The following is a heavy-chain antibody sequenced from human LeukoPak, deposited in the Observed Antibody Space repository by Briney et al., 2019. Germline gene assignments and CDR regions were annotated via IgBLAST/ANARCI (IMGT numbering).Heavy chain of an antibody. CDR1: GGSISSSSYY. CDR2: IYYGGST. J-gene: IGHJ5*02. V-gene: IGHV4-39*02. CDR3: ARENYDSSWYNWFDP. D-gene: IGHD3-3*01. Sequence: SETLSLTCTVSGGSISSSSYYWGWIRQPPGKGLEWIGSIYYGGSTYYNPSLKSRVTISVDTSKNQFSLKLSSVTAADTAVYYCARENYDSSWYNWFDPWGQGTPVTVSS.